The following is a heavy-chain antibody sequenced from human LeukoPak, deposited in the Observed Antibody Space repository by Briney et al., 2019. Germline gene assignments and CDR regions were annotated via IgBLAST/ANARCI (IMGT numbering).Heavy chain of an antibody. D-gene: IGHD6-19*01. V-gene: IGHV4-39*01. CDR2: IYYSGST. Sequence: PSETLSLTCTVSGGSISSSSYYWGWIRQPPGKGLERIGSIYYSGSTYYNPSLKSRVTISVDTSKNQFSLKLSSVTAADTAVYYCARQTYGWNGSGWYNFDYWGQGTLVTVSS. CDR3: ARQTYGWNGSGWYNFDY. CDR1: GGSISSSSYY. J-gene: IGHJ4*02.